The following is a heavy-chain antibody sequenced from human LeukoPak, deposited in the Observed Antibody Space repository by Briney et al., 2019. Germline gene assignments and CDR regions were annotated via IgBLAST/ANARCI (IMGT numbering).Heavy chain of an antibody. CDR2: INPNSGGT. CDR3: ASSGAVDGVFDY. D-gene: IGHD6-19*01. Sequence: ASVKVSCKASGYTFTSSYMHCVRQAPGQGLEWMGWINPNSGGTNYAQKTQSSVTITRDTSISTAYIELSRLRSDSTPVYNSASSGAVDGVFDYWGQGTLVSVFS. CDR1: GYTFTSSY. J-gene: IGHJ4*02. V-gene: IGHV1-2*02.